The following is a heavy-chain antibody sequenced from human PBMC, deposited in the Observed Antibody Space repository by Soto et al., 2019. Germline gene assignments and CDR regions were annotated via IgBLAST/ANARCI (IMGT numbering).Heavy chain of an antibody. CDR2: ISSSGSTI. V-gene: IGHV3-48*03. D-gene: IGHD3-9*01. J-gene: IGHJ6*02. CDR3: ARGQLRYFDWLSRTDYYYYGMDV. Sequence: PGGSLRLSCAASGFTFSSYEMNWVRQAPGKGLEWVSYISSSGSTIYYADSVEGRFTISRDNAKNSLYLQMNSLRAEDTAVYYCARGQLRYFDWLSRTDYYYYGMDVWGQGTTVTVSS. CDR1: GFTFSSYE.